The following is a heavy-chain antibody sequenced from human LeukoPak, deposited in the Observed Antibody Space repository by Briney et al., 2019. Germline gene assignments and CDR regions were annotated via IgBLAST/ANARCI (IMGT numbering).Heavy chain of an antibody. J-gene: IGHJ4*02. V-gene: IGHV5-51*01. Sequence: GESLKISCKGSGYSFTSYWIGWVRQLPGKGLEWMGIIYPGDSDTRYSPFFQGQVTISADKSISTAYLQWSSLKASDTAMYYCARRSYSSSWYYFDYWGQGTLVTVSS. CDR2: IYPGDSDT. CDR1: GYSFTSYW. CDR3: ARRSYSSSWYYFDY. D-gene: IGHD6-13*01.